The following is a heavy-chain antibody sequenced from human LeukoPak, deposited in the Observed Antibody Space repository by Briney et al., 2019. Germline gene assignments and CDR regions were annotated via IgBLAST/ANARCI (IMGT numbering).Heavy chain of an antibody. V-gene: IGHV4-59*08. Sequence: PSETLSLTCTVSGGSISSYYWSWLRQPPGKGLEWIGHIYYSGSTNYNTSLKSRVTISVDTSKKQFSLKLSSVTATDTALYYCARHGGDMALVTAANDWFDPWGQGTLVTVSS. CDR2: IYYSGST. CDR3: ARHGGDMALVTAANDWFDP. CDR1: GGSISSYY. J-gene: IGHJ5*02. D-gene: IGHD2-2*01.